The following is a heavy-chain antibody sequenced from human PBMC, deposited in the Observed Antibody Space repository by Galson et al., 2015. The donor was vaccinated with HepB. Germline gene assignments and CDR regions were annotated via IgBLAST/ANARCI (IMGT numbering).Heavy chain of an antibody. CDR2: ISGSGGST. J-gene: IGHJ4*02. V-gene: IGHV3-23*01. D-gene: IGHD6-13*01. CDR1: GFTFSSYA. Sequence: SLRLSCAASGFTFSSYAMSWVRQAPGKGLEWVSAISGSGGSTYYADSVKGWLTISRDNSKNTLYLQMNSLRAEDTAVYYCAKTQSGYSSLFDYWGQGTLVTVSS. CDR3: AKTQSGYSSLFDY.